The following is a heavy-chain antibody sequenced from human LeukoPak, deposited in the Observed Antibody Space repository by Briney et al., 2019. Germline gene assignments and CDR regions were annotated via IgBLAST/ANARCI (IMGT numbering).Heavy chain of an antibody. Sequence: AGGSLRLSCAASGFTFDDYGMSWVRQAPGKGPEWVSGINWNGGSTGYADSVKGRFTISRDNAKNSLYLQMNSLRAEDTALYYCARVMGIYDSSAEVFDYWGQGILVTVSS. V-gene: IGHV3-20*04. J-gene: IGHJ4*02. CDR2: INWNGGST. D-gene: IGHD3-22*01. CDR3: ARVMGIYDSSAEVFDY. CDR1: GFTFDDYG.